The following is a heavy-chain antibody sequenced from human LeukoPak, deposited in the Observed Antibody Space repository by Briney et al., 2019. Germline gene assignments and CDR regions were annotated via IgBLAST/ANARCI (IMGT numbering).Heavy chain of an antibody. CDR2: INHSGST. Sequence: SETLSLTCTVSGGSISSSSYYWGWIRQPPGKGLEWIGEINHSGSTNYNPSLKSRVTISVDTSKNQFSLKLSSVTAADTAVYYCAREAYYYDSSGYFSWGQGTLVTVSS. CDR1: GGSISSSSYY. V-gene: IGHV4-39*07. D-gene: IGHD3-22*01. J-gene: IGHJ4*02. CDR3: AREAYYYDSSGYFS.